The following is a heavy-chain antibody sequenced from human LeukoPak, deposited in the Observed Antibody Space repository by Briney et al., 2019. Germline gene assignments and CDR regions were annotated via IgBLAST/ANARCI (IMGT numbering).Heavy chain of an antibody. D-gene: IGHD5-12*01. CDR3: AKVGIVATIGYLCYFDY. J-gene: IGHJ4*02. CDR2: ISGSGGST. CDR1: GFTFSSYA. V-gene: IGHV3-23*01. Sequence: GGSLRLSCAASGFTFSSYAMSWVRQAPGKGLEWVSAISGSGGSTYYADSVKGRFTISRDNSKNTLYLQMNSLRAEDAAVYYCAKVGIVATIGYLCYFDYWGQGTLVTVSS.